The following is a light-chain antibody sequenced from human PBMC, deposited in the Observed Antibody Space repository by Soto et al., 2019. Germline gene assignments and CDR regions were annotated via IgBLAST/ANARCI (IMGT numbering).Light chain of an antibody. CDR1: RSDVGGYNF. Sequence: QSALTQRRSVSESPGQSVTISCTGARSDVGGYNFVSWYQQYPGKAPKLMIYEVNNRPSGVSNRFSGSKSGNTAYLTISGLQVEDEAEYFCFSFTTTSTHVFGTGTKVTVL. J-gene: IGLJ1*01. CDR3: FSFTTTSTHV. V-gene: IGLV2-14*01. CDR2: EVN.